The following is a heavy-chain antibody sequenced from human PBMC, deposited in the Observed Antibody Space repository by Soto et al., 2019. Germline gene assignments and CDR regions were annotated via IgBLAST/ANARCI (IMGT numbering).Heavy chain of an antibody. V-gene: IGHV3-23*01. Sequence: EVQLLESGGGLVQPGGSLRLSWVASGFTFSDNAMSWVGQAPGRGLEWVAGISSGGDHAFYADSVKGRFTIPRDNSKNTLYLQVNSLRPEDTAVYYCAKLLRPGLQFFDFWGQGTLVTVSS. CDR2: ISSGGDHA. J-gene: IGHJ4*02. D-gene: IGHD4-4*01. CDR1: GFTFSDNA. CDR3: AKLLRPGLQFFDF.